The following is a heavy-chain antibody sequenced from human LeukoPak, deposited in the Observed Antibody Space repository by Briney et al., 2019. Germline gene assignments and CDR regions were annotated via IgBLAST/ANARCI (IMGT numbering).Heavy chain of an antibody. D-gene: IGHD3-10*01. V-gene: IGHV4-34*01. CDR2: INHTGST. J-gene: IGHJ5*01. CDR1: GGSFTGYY. Sequence: PSETLSLTCAVYGGSFTGYYWTWLRQPPGKGLEWIGEINHTGSTNYNPSLKSRVTISVDTSKNQCSLNLNSVTAADTAVYYCARGLSQGYYGSGTTGRFDPWGQGTLVTVSS. CDR3: ARGLSQGYYGSGTTGRFDP.